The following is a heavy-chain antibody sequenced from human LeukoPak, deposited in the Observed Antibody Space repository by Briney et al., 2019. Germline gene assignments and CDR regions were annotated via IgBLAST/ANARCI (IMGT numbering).Heavy chain of an antibody. D-gene: IGHD3/OR15-3a*01. J-gene: IGHJ4*02. CDR3: ARQTGSGLFILP. CDR2: IYSSGTT. CDR1: GGSISGYF. Sequence: SETLSLTCTVSGGSISGYFWSWIRQPPGKGLDWIGYIYSSGTTYYNPSLKSRVTISVDMSKNQFSLRLTSVTAADTAVYYCARQTGSGLFILPGGQGTLVTVSS. V-gene: IGHV4-59*08.